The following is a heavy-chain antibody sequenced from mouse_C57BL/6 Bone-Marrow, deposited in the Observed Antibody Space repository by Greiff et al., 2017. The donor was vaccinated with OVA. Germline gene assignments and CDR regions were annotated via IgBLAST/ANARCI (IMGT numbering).Heavy chain of an antibody. V-gene: IGHV10-1*01. CDR2: IRSKSNNYAT. D-gene: IGHD1-1*01. J-gene: IGHJ1*03. CDR3: VRQDGKGYWYFDV. CDR1: GFSFNTYA. Sequence: GGGLVQPTGSLKLSCAASGFSFNTYAMNWVRQAPGKGLEWVARIRSKSNNYATYYADSVKDRFTISRDDSESMLYLQMNNLKTEDTAMYYCVRQDGKGYWYFDVWGTGTTVTVSS.